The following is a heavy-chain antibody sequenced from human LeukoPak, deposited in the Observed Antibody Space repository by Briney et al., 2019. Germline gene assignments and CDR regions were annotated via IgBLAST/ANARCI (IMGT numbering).Heavy chain of an antibody. CDR2: INHSGST. J-gene: IGHJ4*02. Sequence: SETLSLTCAVYGGSFSGYYWSWIRQPPGKGLEWIGEINHSGSTNYNPSLKSRVTISVDTSKNQFSLKLSSVTAADTAVYYCARAPGDYYDSSGFDYWGQGTLVTVSS. CDR3: ARAPGDYYDSSGFDY. D-gene: IGHD3-22*01. CDR1: GGSFSGYY. V-gene: IGHV4-34*01.